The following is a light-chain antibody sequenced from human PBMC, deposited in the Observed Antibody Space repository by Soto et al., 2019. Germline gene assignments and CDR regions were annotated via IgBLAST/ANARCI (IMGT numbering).Light chain of an antibody. J-gene: IGKJ1*01. CDR1: QSVSNNY. V-gene: IGKV3-20*01. CDR2: AIS. Sequence: EIVLTQSPGTLSLSPGESAALSCRASQSVSNNYLVWYRQKPGQAPRLLIYAISSRAAGIPDRFSGSGSGTDFTLTITRLEPEYSAVYYCQQHSNSPWTLGQGTRVEI. CDR3: QQHSNSPWT.